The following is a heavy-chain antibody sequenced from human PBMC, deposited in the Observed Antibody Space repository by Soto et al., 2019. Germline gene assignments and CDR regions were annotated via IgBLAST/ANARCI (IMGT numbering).Heavy chain of an antibody. CDR3: ARGGLLGHCGSNTCHNLFDH. Sequence: SETLSLTCDVSGGSINSGGYSWSWIRQPPGKGLEWVGYIYQSGSTYYNPSLRSRLTISIDRSKNQFSLKLTSVTAADTAVYYCARGGLLGHCGSNTCHNLFDHRGQGSSVTVSS. CDR1: GGSINSGGYS. V-gene: IGHV4-30-2*01. CDR2: IYQSGST. D-gene: IGHD2-2*01. J-gene: IGHJ4*02.